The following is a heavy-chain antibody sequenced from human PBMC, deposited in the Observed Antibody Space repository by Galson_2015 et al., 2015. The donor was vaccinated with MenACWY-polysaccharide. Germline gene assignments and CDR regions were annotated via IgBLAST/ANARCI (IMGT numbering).Heavy chain of an antibody. CDR3: ARANGDYSYYYGMDV. CDR1: GYRFTSYW. V-gene: IGHV5-51*03. D-gene: IGHD4-17*01. J-gene: IGHJ6*02. CDR2: IYAGDSET. Sequence: QSGAEVKKPGESLKISCKGSGYRFTSYWIGWVRQMPGKGLEWMGIIYAGDSETRYSPSFQGQVTISADKSITTAYLQWSSLEASDTAMYYCARANGDYSYYYGMDVWGQGTTVTVSS.